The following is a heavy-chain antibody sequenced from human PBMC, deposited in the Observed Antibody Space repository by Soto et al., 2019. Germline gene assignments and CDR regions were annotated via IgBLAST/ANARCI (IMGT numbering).Heavy chain of an antibody. D-gene: IGHD2-2*02. CDR3: AREVVVTAAIRSYYYGMDV. CDR1: GGSISSYY. J-gene: IGHJ6*02. CDR2: IYYSGST. V-gene: IGHV4-59*01. Sequence: SETLSLTCTVSGGSISSYYWSWIRQPPGKGLEWIGYIYYSGSTNYNPSLKSRVTISVDTSKNQFSLKLSSVTAADTAVYYCAREVVVTAAIRSYYYGMDVWGQGTTVTVSS.